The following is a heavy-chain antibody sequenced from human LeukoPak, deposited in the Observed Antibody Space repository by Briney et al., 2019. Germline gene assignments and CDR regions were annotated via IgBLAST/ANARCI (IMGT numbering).Heavy chain of an antibody. Sequence: GGSLRLSCAASGFTVSSNYMSLVRQAPGKGLEWGSVIYSGGSTYYADSVKGRFTISRDNSKNTLYLQMNSLRAEDTAVYYCYAHGSGSYWAIGYWGQGTLVTVSS. CDR2: IYSGGST. CDR1: GFTVSSNY. D-gene: IGHD3-10*01. CDR3: YAHGSGSYWAIGY. V-gene: IGHV3-53*01. J-gene: IGHJ4*02.